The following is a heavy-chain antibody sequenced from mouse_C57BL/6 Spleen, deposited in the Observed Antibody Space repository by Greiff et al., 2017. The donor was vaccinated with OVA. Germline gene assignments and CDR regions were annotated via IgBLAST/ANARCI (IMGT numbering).Heavy chain of an antibody. V-gene: IGHV14-4*01. CDR3: TTTGESGY. D-gene: IGHD1-3*01. CDR2: IDPGNGDT. Sequence: VQLQQSGAELVRPGASVKLSCSASGFTIKDDYMHWVKQRPEQGLEWIGWIDPGNGDTEYASKFQGKATITADTSSNTAYLQLSSLTSEDTAVYYWTTTGESGYWGQGTTLTVSS. J-gene: IGHJ2*01. CDR1: GFTIKDDY.